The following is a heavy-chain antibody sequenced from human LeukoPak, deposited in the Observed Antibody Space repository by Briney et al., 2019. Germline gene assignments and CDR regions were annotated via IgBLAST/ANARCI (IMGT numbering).Heavy chain of an antibody. CDR2: IYYTGST. CDR1: GGSVSSNTYY. V-gene: IGHV4-61*03. D-gene: IGHD1-1*01. Sequence: SETLSLTCTVSGGSVSSNTYYWSWIRQPPGKGLEWIAYIYYTGSTTYNPYLKSRVTISVDTSKNHFSLRLTSVTAADTAVYYCARTTSRDVFDIWGQGTMVTVSS. J-gene: IGHJ3*02. CDR3: ARTTSRDVFDI.